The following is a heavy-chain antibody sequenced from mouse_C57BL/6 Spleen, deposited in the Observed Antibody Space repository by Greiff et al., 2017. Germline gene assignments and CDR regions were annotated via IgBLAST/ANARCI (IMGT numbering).Heavy chain of an antibody. D-gene: IGHD2-5*01. CDR3: ESYYSNFFVS. CDR1: GYAFSSSW. J-gene: IGHJ2*01. Sequence: QVQLKESGPELVKPGASVKISCKASGYAFSSSWMNWVKQRPGKGLEWIGRIYPGDGDTNYNGKFKGKATLTADKSYSTAYMQLHSLTSNDYAVYFCESYYSNFFVSWGYGPTLPASS. CDR2: IYPGDGDT. V-gene: IGHV1-82*01.